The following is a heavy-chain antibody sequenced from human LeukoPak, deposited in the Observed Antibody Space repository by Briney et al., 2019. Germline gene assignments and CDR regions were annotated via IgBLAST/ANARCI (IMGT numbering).Heavy chain of an antibody. Sequence: PGGSLRLSCAASGFTLSSYAMSWVRQAPGKGLEWVSAISGSGGSTYYADPVKGRFTISRDNSKNTLYLQKNSLRAEDTAVYYCATGGDYGSDYWGEGGMVAVSS. D-gene: IGHD4-17*01. V-gene: IGHV3-23*01. CDR3: ATGGDYGSDY. J-gene: IGHJ4*02. CDR2: ISGSGGST. CDR1: GFTLSSYA.